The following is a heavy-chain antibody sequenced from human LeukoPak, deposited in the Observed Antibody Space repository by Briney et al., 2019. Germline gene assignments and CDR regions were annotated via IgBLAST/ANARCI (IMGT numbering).Heavy chain of an antibody. CDR2: IDTVGNT. CDR3: TLSYGRGFNYYYGMDV. Sequence: QPGGSLRLSCAASGFTFSSYDMHWVRQATGKGLEWVSAIDTVGNTYYPASVKGRSTISRENAKDSLYLQMNSLRAGDTAVYYCTLSYGRGFNYYYGMDVWGQGTTVTVSS. D-gene: IGHD5-18*01. V-gene: IGHV3-13*01. J-gene: IGHJ6*02. CDR1: GFTFSSYD.